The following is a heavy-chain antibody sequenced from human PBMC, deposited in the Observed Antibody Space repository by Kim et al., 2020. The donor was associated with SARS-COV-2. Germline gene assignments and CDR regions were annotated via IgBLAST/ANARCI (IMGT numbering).Heavy chain of an antibody. Sequence: GGSLRLSCAASGFTFSSYGMHWVRQAPGKGLEWVAVISYDGSNKYYADSVKGRFTISRDNSKNTLYLQMNSLRAEDTAVYYCAKLLVVPAAIRDYYYGMDVWGQGTTVTVSS. D-gene: IGHD2-2*01. J-gene: IGHJ6*02. CDR2: ISYDGSNK. V-gene: IGHV3-30*18. CDR3: AKLLVVPAAIRDYYYGMDV. CDR1: GFTFSSYG.